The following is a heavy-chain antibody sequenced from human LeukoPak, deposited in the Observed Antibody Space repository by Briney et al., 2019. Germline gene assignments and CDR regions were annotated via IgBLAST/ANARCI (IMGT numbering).Heavy chain of an antibody. CDR1: GYSFTSYW. V-gene: IGHV5-51*01. CDR3: ARRGAFGVVTPHDAFDI. Sequence: GESLKISCKGSGYSFTSYWIGWVRQMPGKGLEWMGIIYPGDSDTRYSPSFQGQVTISADKSISTAYLQWSSLKASDTAMYYCARRGAFGVVTPHDAFDIWGQGTMVTVSS. CDR2: IYPGDSDT. J-gene: IGHJ3*02. D-gene: IGHD3-3*01.